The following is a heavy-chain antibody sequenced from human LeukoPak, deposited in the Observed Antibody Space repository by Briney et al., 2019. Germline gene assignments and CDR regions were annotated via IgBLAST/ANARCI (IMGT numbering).Heavy chain of an antibody. Sequence: SETLSLTCTVSGGSISSSSYYWGWIRQPPGKGLEWIVNIYYTGRTYYKPSLKSRVTISIDTSKNQCSLKLSSVTAADTAVYYCARQNVVYSGSYFLDYWGQGTLVTVSS. CDR1: GGSISSSSYY. CDR2: IYYTGRT. D-gene: IGHD3-10*02. J-gene: IGHJ4*02. V-gene: IGHV4-39*01. CDR3: ARQNVVYSGSYFLDY.